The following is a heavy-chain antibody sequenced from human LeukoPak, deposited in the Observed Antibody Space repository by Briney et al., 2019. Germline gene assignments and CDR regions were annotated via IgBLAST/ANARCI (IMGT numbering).Heavy chain of an antibody. J-gene: IGHJ4*02. Sequence: ASVKVSCKASGGTFSSYAISWVRQAPGQGLEWMGGIIPIFGTANYAQKFQGRVTITADESTSTAYMELRSLRSDDTAVYYCARQPDYGDYPRWGQGTLVTVSS. CDR2: IIPIFGTA. V-gene: IGHV1-69*13. CDR1: GGTFSSYA. CDR3: ARQPDYGDYPR. D-gene: IGHD4-17*01.